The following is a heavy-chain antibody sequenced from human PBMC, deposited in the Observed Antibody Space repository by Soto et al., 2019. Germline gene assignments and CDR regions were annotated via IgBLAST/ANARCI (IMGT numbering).Heavy chain of an antibody. CDR3: ARDLLEGYGHARQPDY. J-gene: IGHJ4*02. D-gene: IGHD5-18*01. Sequence: GGSLRLSCAASGFTFSSYAMSWFRQAPGKGLEWVSAISGSGGSTYYADSVKGRFTISRDDAKNSLHLQMNSLRAEDTAVYYCARDLLEGYGHARQPDYWGQGTLVTVSS. CDR2: ISGSGGST. V-gene: IGHV3-23*01. CDR1: GFTFSSYA.